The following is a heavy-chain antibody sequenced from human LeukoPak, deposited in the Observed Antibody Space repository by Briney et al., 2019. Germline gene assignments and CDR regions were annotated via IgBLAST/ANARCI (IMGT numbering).Heavy chain of an antibody. CDR1: GGTFRSFA. CDR2: IIPIFRTA. Sequence: SVKVSSKASGGTFRSFAISWVRQAPGQGLEWMGGIIPIFRTANYAQKFQGRVTITADESTSTAYMELSSLRSEDTAVYYCARASRYYSDSSGYAFDYWGQGTLVTVSS. J-gene: IGHJ4*02. D-gene: IGHD3-22*01. CDR3: ARASRYYSDSSGYAFDY. V-gene: IGHV1-69*01.